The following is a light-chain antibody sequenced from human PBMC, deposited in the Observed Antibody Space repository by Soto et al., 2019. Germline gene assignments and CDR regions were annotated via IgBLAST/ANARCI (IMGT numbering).Light chain of an antibody. CDR1: QTIRNW. CDR3: QHYNSDPWT. V-gene: IGKV1-5*01. CDR2: DAS. Sequence: DIEMPQSPSTLSASVGDRVTITCRASQTIRNWLAWYQQRPGKAPKVLIYDASTLESGVPARFSGSGSETEFTLTISSLQPEDSATYYCQHYNSDPWTFGQGTKVEIK. J-gene: IGKJ1*01.